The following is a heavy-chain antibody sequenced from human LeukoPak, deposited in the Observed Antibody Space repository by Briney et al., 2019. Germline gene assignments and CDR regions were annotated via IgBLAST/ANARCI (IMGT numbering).Heavy chain of an antibody. CDR2: IWYDGSHK. CDR3: ARAREGFYGPFDY. J-gene: IGHJ4*02. V-gene: IGHV3-33*01. D-gene: IGHD2/OR15-2a*01. Sequence: PGGSLRLSCAASGFTFSSYGMHWVRQAPGKGLGWVAVIWYDGSHKYYADSVKGRFTISRDNSKNSLYLQMNSLRAEDTAVYYCARAREGFYGPFDYWGQGTLLTVSS. CDR1: GFTFSSYG.